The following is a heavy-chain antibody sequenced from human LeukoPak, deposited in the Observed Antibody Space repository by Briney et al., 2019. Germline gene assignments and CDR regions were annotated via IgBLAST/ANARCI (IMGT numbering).Heavy chain of an antibody. CDR3: ARDRKAYCGGDCYRRDAFDI. Sequence: GGSLTLSCEASGFTFVGYSLSWVRQAPGKGLEWVSSISSNSGHIYYADSVKGRVTISRDNAKNSLYLQMNSLRAEDTAVYYCARDRKAYCGGDCYRRDAFDIWGQGTMVTVSS. CDR2: ISSNSGHI. V-gene: IGHV3-21*01. D-gene: IGHD2-21*02. CDR1: GFTFVGYS. J-gene: IGHJ3*02.